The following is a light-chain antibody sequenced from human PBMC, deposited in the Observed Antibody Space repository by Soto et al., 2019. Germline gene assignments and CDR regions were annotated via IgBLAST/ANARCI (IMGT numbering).Light chain of an antibody. Sequence: DIQMTQSPSTLSASVGDRVTITCRASQSISSWLAWYQQKPGKAPKLPIYDASSLESGVPSRFSGSGSGTEFTLTISSLQPDDVATYYCQQYNSYPYTFGQGTKLQIK. CDR3: QQYNSYPYT. V-gene: IGKV1-5*01. CDR1: QSISSW. CDR2: DAS. J-gene: IGKJ2*01.